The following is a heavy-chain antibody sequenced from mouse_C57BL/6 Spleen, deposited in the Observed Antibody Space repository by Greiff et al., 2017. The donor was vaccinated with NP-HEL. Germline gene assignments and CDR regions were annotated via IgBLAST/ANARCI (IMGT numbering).Heavy chain of an antibody. CDR2: ISGGGGNT. CDR1: GFTFSSYT. CDR3: ARLTSGSYYFDY. V-gene: IGHV5-9*01. D-gene: IGHD3-1*01. J-gene: IGHJ2*01. Sequence: EVKLVESGGGLVKPGGSLKLSCAASGFTFSSYTMSWVRQTPEKRLEWVATISGGGGNTYYPDSVKGRFTISRDNAKNTLYLQMSSLRSEDTALYYCARLTSGSYYFDYWGQGTTLTVSS.